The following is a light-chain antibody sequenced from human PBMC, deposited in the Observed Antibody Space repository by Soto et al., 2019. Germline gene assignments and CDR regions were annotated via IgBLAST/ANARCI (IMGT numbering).Light chain of an antibody. CDR1: QSVSSNY. V-gene: IGKV3-20*01. Sequence: EIVLTQSPGTLSLSPGERDTLSCRAGQSVSSNYLAWYQQKPGQAPRLLIYGASSRATGIPDRFSGRGSGTDFTLTISRLEPEDFAVYYCQQYGTSPLTFGQGTKVDIK. J-gene: IGKJ1*01. CDR3: QQYGTSPLT. CDR2: GAS.